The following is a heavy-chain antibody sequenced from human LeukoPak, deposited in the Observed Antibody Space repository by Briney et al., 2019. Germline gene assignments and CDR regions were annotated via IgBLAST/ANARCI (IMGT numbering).Heavy chain of an antibody. CDR3: ARTWRNWNYGYAFDI. CDR2: INHSGST. J-gene: IGHJ3*02. Sequence: SETLSLTCTVSGGSISSGGYYWSWIRQPPGKGLEWIGEINHSGSTNYNPSLKSRVTISVDTSKNQFSLKLSSVTAADTAVYYCARTWRNWNYGYAFDIWGQGTMVTVSS. V-gene: IGHV4-39*07. CDR1: GGSISSGGYY. D-gene: IGHD1-7*01.